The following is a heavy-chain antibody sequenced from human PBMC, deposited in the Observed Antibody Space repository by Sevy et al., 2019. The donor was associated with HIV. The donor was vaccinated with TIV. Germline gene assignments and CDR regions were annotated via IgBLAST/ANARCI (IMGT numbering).Heavy chain of an antibody. CDR3: ARPGGRSSDPFDY. CDR2: INHSGST. Sequence: SETLSLTCAVYGGSFSGYYWSWIRQPPGKGLEWIGEINHSGSTNYNPSLKSRVTISVDTSKNQFSRKLSSGTAADTAVYYCARPGGRSSDPFDYWGQGTLVTVSS. CDR1: GGSFSGYY. D-gene: IGHD1-26*01. J-gene: IGHJ4*02. V-gene: IGHV4-34*01.